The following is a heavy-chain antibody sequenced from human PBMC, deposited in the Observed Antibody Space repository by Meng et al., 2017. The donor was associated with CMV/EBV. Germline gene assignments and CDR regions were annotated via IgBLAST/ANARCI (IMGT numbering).Heavy chain of an antibody. Sequence: GESLKISCAASGFSFSYYGMHWVRQAPGKGLEWVAFVHYGGGTKYYADSVKGRFTISRDNSKNTLYLQMNSLRHDDTAVYYCAKAPQMFLEWLSIDYWGQGTLVTVSS. J-gene: IGHJ4*02. CDR2: VHYGGGTK. D-gene: IGHD3-3*01. V-gene: IGHV3-30*02. CDR3: AKAPQMFLEWLSIDY. CDR1: GFSFSYYG.